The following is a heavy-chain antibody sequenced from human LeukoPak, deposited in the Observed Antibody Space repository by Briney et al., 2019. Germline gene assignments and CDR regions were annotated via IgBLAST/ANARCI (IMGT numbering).Heavy chain of an antibody. CDR1: GFTVSSNY. CDR3: ARDYRGNNWFDP. Sequence: GGSLRLSCAASGFTVSSNYMSWVRQAPGKGLEWVSVIYNGGSTYYADSVKGRFTISRDNSKNTLYLQMNSLRAEDTAVYYCARDYRGNNWFDPWGQGTLVTVSS. J-gene: IGHJ5*02. CDR2: IYNGGST. D-gene: IGHD3-16*01. V-gene: IGHV3-66*01.